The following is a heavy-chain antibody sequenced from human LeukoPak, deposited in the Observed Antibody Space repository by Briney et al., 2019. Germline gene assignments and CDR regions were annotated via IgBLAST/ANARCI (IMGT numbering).Heavy chain of an antibody. V-gene: IGHV3-23*01. CDR3: AKPGRTAAGLFDS. Sequence: GGSLRLSCAASGLTFKNYALSWVRQAPGKGLEWVSGFSVNGRDTYYADFVKGRFTIARDIAKNTLYLQMNSLRAEDTATYYCAKPGRTAAGLFDSWGQGTLVTVSS. CDR1: GLTFKNYA. J-gene: IGHJ4*02. CDR2: FSVNGRDT. D-gene: IGHD6-13*01.